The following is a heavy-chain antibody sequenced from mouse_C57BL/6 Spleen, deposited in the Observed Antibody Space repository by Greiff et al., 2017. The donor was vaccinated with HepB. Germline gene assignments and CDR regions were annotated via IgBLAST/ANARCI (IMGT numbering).Heavy chain of an antibody. J-gene: IGHJ2*01. CDR1: GFTFSSYA. V-gene: IGHV5-4*03. D-gene: IGHD4-1*02. CDR3: ARAPNWEDY. Sequence: EVNVVESGGGLVKPGGSLKLSCAASGFTFSSYAMSWVRQTPEKRLEWVATISDGGSYTYYPDNVKGRFTISRDNAKNNLYLQMSHLKSEDTAMYYCARAPNWEDYWGQGTTLTVSS. CDR2: ISDGGSYT.